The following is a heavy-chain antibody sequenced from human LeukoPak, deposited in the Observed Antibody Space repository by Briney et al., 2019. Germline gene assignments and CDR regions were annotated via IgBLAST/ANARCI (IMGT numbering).Heavy chain of an antibody. CDR1: ESSISSTSY. CDR2: IYHSGGT. J-gene: IGHJ4*02. CDR3: ARNDSSGYFDY. V-gene: IGHV4-38-2*01. D-gene: IGHD3-22*01. Sequence: PSETLSLTCAVSESSISSTSYWGWIRQPPGKGLEWIGSIYHSGGTVYNPSLKSRVTISVATSKKQFSLKVTSVTAADTAVYYCARNDSSGYFDYWGQGTLVTVSS.